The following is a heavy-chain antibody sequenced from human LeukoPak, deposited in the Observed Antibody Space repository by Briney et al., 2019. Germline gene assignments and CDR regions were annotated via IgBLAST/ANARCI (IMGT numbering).Heavy chain of an antibody. Sequence: SETLSLTCTVSDGSISSNNFYWGWIRQPPGKGLEWIGDIYYGRSPYYNPSLKSRLTIFVDTSKNQFSLKLSSVTATDTAIYYCARKATTGPTKAAFDIWGQGTMVTVSS. CDR1: DGSISSNNFY. CDR2: IYYGRSP. J-gene: IGHJ3*02. D-gene: IGHD4-17*01. V-gene: IGHV4-39*01. CDR3: ARKATTGPTKAAFDI.